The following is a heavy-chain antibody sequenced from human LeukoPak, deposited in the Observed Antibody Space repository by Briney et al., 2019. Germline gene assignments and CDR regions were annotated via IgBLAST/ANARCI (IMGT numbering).Heavy chain of an antibody. CDR1: GFTFSSYS. Sequence: PGGSLRLSCAASGFTFSSYSMNWVRQAPGKGLEWVSYISSSSSTIYYADSVKGRFTISRDNAKNSLYLQMNSLRAEDTAVYYWARDTHYYDRTFDYWGQGTLVTVSS. J-gene: IGHJ4*02. D-gene: IGHD3-22*01. CDR2: ISSSSSTI. CDR3: ARDTHYYDRTFDY. V-gene: IGHV3-48*01.